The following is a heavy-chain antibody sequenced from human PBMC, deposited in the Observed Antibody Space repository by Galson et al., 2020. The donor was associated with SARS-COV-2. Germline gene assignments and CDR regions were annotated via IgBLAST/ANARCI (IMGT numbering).Heavy chain of an antibody. J-gene: IGHJ4*02. V-gene: IGHV1-8*01. CDR2: INPNSGNT. D-gene: IGHD3-9*01. Sequence: ASVKVSCKASGYTFTSYDINWVRQATGQGLEWMGWINPNSGNTGYAQKFQGRVTMTRNTSISTAYMELSSLRSEDTAVYYCARGRDILTGYYWFWEGEGFDYWGQGTLVTVSS. CDR3: ARGRDILTGYYWFWEGEGFDY. CDR1: GYTFTSYD.